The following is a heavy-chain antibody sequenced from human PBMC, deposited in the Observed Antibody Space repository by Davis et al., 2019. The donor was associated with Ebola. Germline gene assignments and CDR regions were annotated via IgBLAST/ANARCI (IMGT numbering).Heavy chain of an antibody. J-gene: IGHJ4*02. CDR2: ISSSGNTI. D-gene: IGHD3-16*02. CDR1: GFTFSSYE. CDR3: ARGDRDDYVWGSYRRYFDY. V-gene: IGHV3-48*03. Sequence: GESLKISCAASGFTFSSYEMNWVRQAPGKGLEWNSYISSSGNTIYYADSVKGRFTISRDNAKNSLYLQMNSLRAEDTAVYYCARGDRDDYVWGSYRRYFDYWGQGTLVTVSS.